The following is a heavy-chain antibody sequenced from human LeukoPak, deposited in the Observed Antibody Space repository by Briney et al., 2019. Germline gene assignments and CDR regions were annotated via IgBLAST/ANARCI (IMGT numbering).Heavy chain of an antibody. D-gene: IGHD3-3*01. Sequence: SETLSLTCAVYGGSFSGYYWSWIRQLPGKGLEWIGEINHSGSTNYNPSLKSRVTISVDTSKNQFSLKLSSVTAADTAVYYCARGFWSGYYPFDYWGQGTPVTVSS. CDR1: GGSFSGYY. CDR3: ARGFWSGYYPFDY. J-gene: IGHJ4*02. CDR2: INHSGST. V-gene: IGHV4-34*01.